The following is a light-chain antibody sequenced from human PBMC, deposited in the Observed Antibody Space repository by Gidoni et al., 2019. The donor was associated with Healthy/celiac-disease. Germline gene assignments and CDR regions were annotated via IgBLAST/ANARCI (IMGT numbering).Light chain of an antibody. J-gene: IGKJ5*01. CDR2: AAS. CDR1: QSISSY. CDR3: QQSYNTPLIT. V-gene: IGKV1-39*01. Sequence: DIQMTQSPSSLSASVGDRVTITCRASQSISSYLNWYQQKPGKAPRLLIYAASNLQSGVPSRFSGSGSGTDFTLTISSLQPEDFAAYYCQQSYNTPLITFGQGTRLEIK.